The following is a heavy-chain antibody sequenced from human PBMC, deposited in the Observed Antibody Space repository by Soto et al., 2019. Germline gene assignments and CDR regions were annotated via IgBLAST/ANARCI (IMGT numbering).Heavy chain of an antibody. Sequence: ASVKVSCKASGYTFTSYGISWVRQAPGQGLEWMGWISAYNDNTNYAQKLQGRVTMTTDTSTSTAYLELRSLRSDDTAVYYCARDFSTSWPNWFDPWGQGTLVTVSS. CDR1: GYTFTSYG. CDR2: ISAYNDNT. J-gene: IGHJ5*02. CDR3: ARDFSTSWPNWFDP. V-gene: IGHV1-18*04. D-gene: IGHD6-13*01.